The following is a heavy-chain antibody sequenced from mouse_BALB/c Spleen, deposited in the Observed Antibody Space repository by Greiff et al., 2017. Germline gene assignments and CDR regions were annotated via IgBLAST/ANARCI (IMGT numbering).Heavy chain of an antibody. J-gene: IGHJ4*01. Sequence: EVQLVESGGGLVQPGGSRKLSCAASGFTFSSFGMHWVRQAPEKGLEWVAYISSGSSTIYYADTVKGRFTISTDNPTNTLFLQMTSLRSEDTAMYYCARGYDGGGYAVDYWGQGTSVTVSS. CDR2: ISSGSSTI. CDR3: ARGYDGGGYAVDY. CDR1: GFTFSSFG. D-gene: IGHD2-14*01. V-gene: IGHV5-17*02.